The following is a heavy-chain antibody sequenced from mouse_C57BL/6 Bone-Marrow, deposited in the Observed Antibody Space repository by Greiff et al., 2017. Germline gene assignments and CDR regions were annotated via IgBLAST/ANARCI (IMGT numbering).Heavy chain of an antibody. CDR3: TTGVRYYLDY. CDR1: GFNIKDDY. Sequence: VQLQQSGAELVRPGASVTLSCTASGFNIKDDYMHWVKQRPVQGLEWIGWIDPENGDTEYASKFQGKATITAHTSSNTAYLQLSSLTSEDTAVYYCTTGVRYYLDYWGQGTTLTVSS. D-gene: IGHD2-13*01. J-gene: IGHJ2*01. V-gene: IGHV14-4*01. CDR2: IDPENGDT.